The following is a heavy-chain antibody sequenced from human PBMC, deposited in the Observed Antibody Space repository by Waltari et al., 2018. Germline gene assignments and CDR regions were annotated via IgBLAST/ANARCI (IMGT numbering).Heavy chain of an antibody. D-gene: IGHD3-3*01. CDR3: AREWGYDFWSGRTAGEI. CDR2: TRNKANSYST. CDR1: GFTFSDHY. V-gene: IGHV3-72*01. J-gene: IGHJ3*02. Sequence: EVQLVESGGGLVQPGGSLRLSCAASGFTFSDHYMDWVRQAPGKGLEWVGRTRNKANSYSTEDAAAVKGRFTISRDDSKNSRYLQMNSLKTEEKAVDYCAREWGYDFWSGRTAGEIWGQGTMVTVSS.